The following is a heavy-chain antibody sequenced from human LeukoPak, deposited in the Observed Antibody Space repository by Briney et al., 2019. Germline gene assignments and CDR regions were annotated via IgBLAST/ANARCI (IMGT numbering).Heavy chain of an antibody. CDR1: GGSIGSYY. CDR3: AREAVAGWGPYYFDY. Sequence: SETLSLTCTVSGGSIGSYYWSWIRQPPGKGLEWIGYIYYSGSTNYNPSLKSRVTISVDTSKNQFSLKLSSVTAADTAVYYCAREAVAGWGPYYFDYWGQGTLVTVSS. J-gene: IGHJ4*02. D-gene: IGHD6-19*01. V-gene: IGHV4-59*01. CDR2: IYYSGST.